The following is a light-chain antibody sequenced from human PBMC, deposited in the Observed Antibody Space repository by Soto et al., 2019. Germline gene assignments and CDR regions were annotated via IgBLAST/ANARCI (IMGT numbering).Light chain of an antibody. CDR2: VAS. CDR3: QQDGRPSRT. Sequence: DIGMTQALASLPLTQAQRATLSCRDSQSLSSSSLAWYPQKPGQAPRLLISVASSRSADIPDRCGGGGSGTDFTLTSNREAADVVVVYCYQQDGRPSRTFGQGTKVDI. CDR1: QSLSSSS. J-gene: IGKJ1*01. V-gene: IGKV3-20*01.